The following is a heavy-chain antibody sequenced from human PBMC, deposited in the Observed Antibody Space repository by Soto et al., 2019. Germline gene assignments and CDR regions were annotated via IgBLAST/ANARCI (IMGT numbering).Heavy chain of an antibody. V-gene: IGHV3-48*03. D-gene: IGHD6-19*01. CDR1: GFTFSRYE. Sequence: EVQLVESGGGLVQPGESLRLSCAASGFTFSRYEMNWVRQAPGKGLEWVAYIGSRGTSIFYAGSVKGRFSISRDNDNDTVSLLMSNLRVDDTAVYYCARDRGYNTGWYGGALDFWGQGTLVTVSS. J-gene: IGHJ4*02. CDR2: IGSRGTSI. CDR3: ARDRGYNTGWYGGALDF.